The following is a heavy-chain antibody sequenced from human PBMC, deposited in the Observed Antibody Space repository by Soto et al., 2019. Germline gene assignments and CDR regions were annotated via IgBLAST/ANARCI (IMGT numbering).Heavy chain of an antibody. J-gene: IGHJ4*02. CDR2: INPNSGGT. CDR3: ARGFWYSSSSDY. V-gene: IGHV1-2*02. D-gene: IGHD6-6*01. CDR1: GYTFTGYY. Sequence: ASVKISCKASGYTFTGYYMHWVRQAPGQGLEWMGWINPNSGGTNYAQKFQGRVTMTRDTSISTAYMELSRLRSDDTAVYYCARGFWYSSSSDYWSQGTLVTVSS.